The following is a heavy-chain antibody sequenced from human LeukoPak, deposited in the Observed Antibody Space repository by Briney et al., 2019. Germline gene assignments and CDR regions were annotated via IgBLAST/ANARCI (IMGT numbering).Heavy chain of an antibody. J-gene: IGHJ4*02. Sequence: PGGSLRLSCVASGFPFSSYWMHWVRQAPGKGLVWVSRINEDGSTTNYADSVKGRSTIFRDNAKNTLYLQMNSLRAEDTAVYYCVRDLGGRSGHWGQGTLVTVSS. CDR1: GFPFSSYW. D-gene: IGHD1-26*01. CDR2: INEDGSTT. V-gene: IGHV3-74*01. CDR3: VRDLGGRSGH.